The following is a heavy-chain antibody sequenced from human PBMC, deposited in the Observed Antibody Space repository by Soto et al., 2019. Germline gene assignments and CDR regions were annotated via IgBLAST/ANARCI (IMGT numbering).Heavy chain of an antibody. D-gene: IGHD3-3*01. CDR2: INPNSGGT. CDR3: ARAPVGNFWSGYYIWYGMDV. Sequence: ASVKVSCKASGYTFTGYYMHWVRQAPGQGLEWMGWINPNSGGTNYAQKFQGWVTMTRDTSISTAYMELSRLRSDDTAVYYWARAPVGNFWSGYYIWYGMDVWGQGATVTVSS. CDR1: GYTFTGYY. J-gene: IGHJ6*02. V-gene: IGHV1-2*04.